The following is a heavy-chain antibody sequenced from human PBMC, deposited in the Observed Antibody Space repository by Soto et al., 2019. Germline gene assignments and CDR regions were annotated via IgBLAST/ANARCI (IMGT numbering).Heavy chain of an antibody. CDR1: GFTFSSYA. Sequence: GGSLTLSCAASGFTFSSYAMSWVRQAPGKGLEWVSAISGSVGSTYYADSVKGRFTISRDNSKNTLYLQMNSLRAEETAVYYCAKDPKGVNDYWGQGTLVTVSS. CDR2: ISGSVGST. D-gene: IGHD3-16*01. CDR3: AKDPKGVNDY. V-gene: IGHV3-23*01. J-gene: IGHJ4*02.